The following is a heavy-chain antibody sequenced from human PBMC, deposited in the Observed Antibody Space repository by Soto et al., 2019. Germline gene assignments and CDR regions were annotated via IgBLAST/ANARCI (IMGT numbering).Heavy chain of an antibody. J-gene: IGHJ4*02. V-gene: IGHV4-34*01. D-gene: IGHD6-13*01. CDR3: ARHHVRGRTIAGAAEF. Sequence: SQTLSLTCGVYGGSLSGHYWSWIRQAPGKGLEWIGEINHSGNTNYNPSLKSRVTISVDTSKNQLILNLSSVIAADTAMYYCARHHVRGRTIAGAAEFWGQGTLVTVSS. CDR2: INHSGNT. CDR1: GGSLSGHY.